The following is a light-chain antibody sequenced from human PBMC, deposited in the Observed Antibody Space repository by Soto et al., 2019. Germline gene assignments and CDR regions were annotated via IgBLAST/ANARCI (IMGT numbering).Light chain of an antibody. V-gene: IGKV1-9*01. CDR2: AAS. CDR1: QGINSF. Sequence: DIQLTQSPSFLSASVGDRVTITCRASQGINSFLGWYQQKPGKGLRLLIYAASALQSGVPSRFSGSGSGTEFTLTISSLQPEDFATYYCQQLNSYPITFGQGTRLEIK. J-gene: IGKJ5*01. CDR3: QQLNSYPIT.